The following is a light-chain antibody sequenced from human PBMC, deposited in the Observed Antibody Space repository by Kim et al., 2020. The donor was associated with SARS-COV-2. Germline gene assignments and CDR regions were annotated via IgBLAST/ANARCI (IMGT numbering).Light chain of an antibody. CDR2: AVS. CDR3: SSYTRSSTNYV. Sequence: SITISCTGTSSDFGSYNYFSWYQQHPGKAPNLMIYAVSNRPSGVSNRFSGSKSGNTASLTISGLQAEDEADYYCSSYTRSSTNYVFGTGTKVTVL. CDR1: SSDFGSYNY. J-gene: IGLJ1*01. V-gene: IGLV2-14*03.